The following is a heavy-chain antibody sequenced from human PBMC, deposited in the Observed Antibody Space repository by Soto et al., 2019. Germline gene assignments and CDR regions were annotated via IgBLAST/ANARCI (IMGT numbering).Heavy chain of an antibody. CDR3: ATRPEGRLLWFGELIPAFDP. V-gene: IGHV4-34*01. J-gene: IGHJ5*02. CDR2: ISHSGST. Sequence: QVHLHQWGAGLLKPSETLSLTCAVYGGSFGSYYWSWIRQPPGKGLEWIGEISHSGSTNYNPSLKSRVTISVDTSKNQFSLKLSSVTAADTAMYYCATRPEGRLLWFGELIPAFDPWGQGTLVTVSS. CDR1: GGSFGSYY. D-gene: IGHD3-10*01.